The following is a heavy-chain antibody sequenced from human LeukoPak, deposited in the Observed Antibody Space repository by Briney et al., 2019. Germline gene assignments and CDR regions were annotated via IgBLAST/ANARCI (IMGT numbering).Heavy chain of an antibody. CDR1: GFIFKKYW. Sequence: GGSLRLSCVASGFIFKKYWMNWVRQVPGKGLECLANIKEDGSETYYADSVKGRFTISRDNPKNLLFLQINSLRVEDTAVYYCARETPRRGETKDGYRWGQGTVVTVSS. V-gene: IGHV3-7*01. CDR2: IKEDGSET. J-gene: IGHJ4*02. D-gene: IGHD5-24*01. CDR3: ARETPRRGETKDGYR.